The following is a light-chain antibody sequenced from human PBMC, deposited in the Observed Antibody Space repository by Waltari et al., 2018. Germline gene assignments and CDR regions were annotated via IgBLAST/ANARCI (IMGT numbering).Light chain of an antibody. CDR2: HLS. Sequence: QAALTQPSSVPGSPGQPNTISCTGPHTHVGGFDYVSWYQQQPGKAPKRLTTHLSKRTSGVSHRFSGSKSGNSASRTITGLQADDEADYFCSACSSRSMPLVFGTGTQVTVL. J-gene: IGLJ1*01. CDR1: HTHVGGFDY. CDR3: SACSSRSMPLV. V-gene: IGLV2-14*03.